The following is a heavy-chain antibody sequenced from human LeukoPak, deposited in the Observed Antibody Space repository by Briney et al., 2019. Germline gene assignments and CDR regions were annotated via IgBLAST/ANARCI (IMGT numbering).Heavy chain of an antibody. Sequence: PGASLRLSCAASGFTFSSYAMSWVRQAPGKGLEWVSAISGSGGSTYYADSVKGRFTISRDNSKNTLYLQMNSLRAEDTVLYYRAKVGIRYFDWLLSLFDYWGQGTLVTVSS. CDR2: ISGSGGST. CDR1: GFTFSSYA. CDR3: AKVGIRYFDWLLSLFDY. V-gene: IGHV3-23*01. J-gene: IGHJ4*02. D-gene: IGHD3-9*01.